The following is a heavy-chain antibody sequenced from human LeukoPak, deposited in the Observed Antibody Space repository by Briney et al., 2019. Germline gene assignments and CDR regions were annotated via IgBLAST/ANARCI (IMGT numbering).Heavy chain of an antibody. CDR3: ARDPVVTYSSSWYVPASLVLDY. D-gene: IGHD6-13*01. Sequence: VASVKVSCKASGYTFTSYGISWVRQAPGQGLEWMGRIIPILGIANYAQKFQGRVTITADKSTSTAYMELSSLRSEDTAVYYCARDPVVTYSSSWYVPASLVLDYWGQGTLVTVSS. CDR1: GYTFTSYG. CDR2: IIPILGIA. V-gene: IGHV1-69*04. J-gene: IGHJ4*02.